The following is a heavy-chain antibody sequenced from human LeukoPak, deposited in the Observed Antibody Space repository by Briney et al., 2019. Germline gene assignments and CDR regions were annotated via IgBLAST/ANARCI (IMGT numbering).Heavy chain of an antibody. D-gene: IGHD6-19*01. J-gene: IGHJ4*02. CDR2: IYYSGST. V-gene: IGHV4-59*01. CDR1: GGSISSYY. CDR3: AVLSSGWYHFDY. Sequence: SETLSLTCTVSGGSISSYYWSWIRQPPGKGLEWIGYIYYSGSTNYNPSLKSRVTISVDTSKNQFSLKLSSVTDADTAVYYCAVLSSGWYHFDYWGQGTLVTVSS.